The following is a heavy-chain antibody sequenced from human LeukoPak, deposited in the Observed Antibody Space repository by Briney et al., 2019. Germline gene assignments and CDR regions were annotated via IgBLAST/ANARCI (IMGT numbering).Heavy chain of an antibody. CDR3: ATNGGGDSGYGNFDY. CDR2: INDDGTYT. Sequence: GGSLRLSCALSGFTSSSYWMHWVRQVPGKGLVWVSRINDDGTYTVYADSVKGRFTISRDNAKNSLYLQMNSLRPEDTALYYCATNGGGDSGYGNFDYWGQGTLVTVSS. CDR1: GFTSSSYW. J-gene: IGHJ4*02. D-gene: IGHD5-12*01. V-gene: IGHV3-74*01.